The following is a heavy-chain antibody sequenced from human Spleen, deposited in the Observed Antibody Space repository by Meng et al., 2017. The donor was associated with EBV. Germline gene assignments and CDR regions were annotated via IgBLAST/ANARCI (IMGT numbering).Heavy chain of an antibody. J-gene: IGHJ4*02. V-gene: IGHV4-4*02. Sequence: LPGSGPGLVKPSGALSPTCAGSGASIDSGEWWTWVRQAPGKGLEWIGEIHHSGTTNYNPSLESRVTISIDKSDNQFSLKLTSVTAADTAVYYCARGLGGHYPTMEYWGQGTLVTVSS. CDR2: IHHSGTT. CDR1: GASIDSGEW. CDR3: ARGLGGHYPTMEY. D-gene: IGHD3-22*01.